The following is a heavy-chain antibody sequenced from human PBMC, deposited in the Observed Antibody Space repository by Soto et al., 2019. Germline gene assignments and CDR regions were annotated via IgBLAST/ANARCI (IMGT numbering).Heavy chain of an antibody. Sequence: XVSLRLSCVASGFTFSSYAMNWVRQAPGKGLEWVSAITGDGGDTFHADSVRGRLTISRDNSRNTLYLQMDSLRAEDTALYYCAKGSATSRPYYFDYWGQRSLVTVSS. CDR3: AKGSATSRPYYFDY. J-gene: IGHJ4*02. CDR2: ITGDGGDT. CDR1: GFTFSSYA. V-gene: IGHV3-23*01.